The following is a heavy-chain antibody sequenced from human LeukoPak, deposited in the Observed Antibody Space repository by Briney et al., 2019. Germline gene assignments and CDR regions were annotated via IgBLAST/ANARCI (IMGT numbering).Heavy chain of an antibody. V-gene: IGHV1-18*01. CDR1: GYTFTSYG. Sequence: ASVKVSCKASGYTFTSYGISWVRQAPGQGLEWMGWISAYNGNTNYAQKLQGRVTMTTDTSTSTAYMELRSLRSDDTAVYYRARAPFYCSGGSCSPGDYWGQGTLVTVSS. CDR2: ISAYNGNT. D-gene: IGHD2-15*01. J-gene: IGHJ4*02. CDR3: ARAPFYCSGGSCSPGDY.